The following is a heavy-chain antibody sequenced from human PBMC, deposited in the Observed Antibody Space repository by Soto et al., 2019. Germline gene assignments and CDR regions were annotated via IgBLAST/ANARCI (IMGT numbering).Heavy chain of an antibody. CDR2: IIPILGIA. J-gene: IGHJ6*02. CDR1: GGTFSSYT. V-gene: IGHV1-69*02. Sequence: SVKVSCKASGGTFSSYTISWVRQAPGQGLEWMGRIIPILGIANYAQKFQGRVTITADKSTSTAYMELSSLRSEDTAVYYCARQARDYYYYYGMDVWGQGTTVTVS. CDR3: ARQARDYYYYYGMDV. D-gene: IGHD5-12*01.